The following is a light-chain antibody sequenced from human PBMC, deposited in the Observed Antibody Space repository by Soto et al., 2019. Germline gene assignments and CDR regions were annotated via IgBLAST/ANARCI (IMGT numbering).Light chain of an antibody. CDR3: SSYTSSNTYV. J-gene: IGLJ1*01. CDR2: DVS. Sequence: QSALTQPPSVSGSPGQSVTISCTGTSSDVGSYNRVSWYQQPPGTAPKLMIYDVSNRPSGVPDRFSGSKSGNTASLTISGLQAEDEADYDCSSYTSSNTYVFGTGTKVTVL. V-gene: IGLV2-18*02. CDR1: SSDVGSYNR.